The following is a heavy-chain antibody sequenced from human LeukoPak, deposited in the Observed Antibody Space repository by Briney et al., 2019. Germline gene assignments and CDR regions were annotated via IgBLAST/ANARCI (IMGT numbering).Heavy chain of an antibody. CDR1: GFTFDYYA. CDR2: ISREGDRT. V-gene: IGHV3-43D*04. D-gene: IGHD2-15*01. J-gene: IGHJ6*04. CDR3: GRGGFYYGVDV. Sequence: GGSLRLSCAASGFTFDYYAMYWVRRGPGKGLEWVSLISREGDRTYYTDSVKGRFSISRDNSRNSLYLQMNSLRLEDTALYYCGRGGFYYGVDVWGKGTTVTVSS.